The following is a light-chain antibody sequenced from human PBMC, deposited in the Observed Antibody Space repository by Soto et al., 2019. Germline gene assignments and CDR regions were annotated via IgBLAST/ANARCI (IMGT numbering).Light chain of an antibody. CDR1: QSVSDN. CDR2: AAN. J-gene: IGKJ1*01. Sequence: EIVMTQSPATLSVSPGERATLSCRASQSVSDNLAWYQQKPGQAPRLLIYAANTRATGIPARFTGRGSGTEFTLTISSLQSEDFAVYYCQQYDNWPPWTFGQGTKVEIK. V-gene: IGKV3D-15*01. CDR3: QQYDNWPPWT.